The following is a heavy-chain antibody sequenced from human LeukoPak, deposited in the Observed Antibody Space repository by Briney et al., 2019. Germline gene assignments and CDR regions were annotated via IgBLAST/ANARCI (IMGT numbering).Heavy chain of an antibody. CDR3: AKGSYYDSSGSFYFDY. CDR1: GFTFSDYA. CDR2: ISGSSDST. J-gene: IGHJ4*02. Sequence: GGSLRLSCAASGFTFSDYAVSWVRQAPGKGLEWVSVISGSSDSTYYADSVKGRFTISRDNSKNTLYVQVNSLGTEDTAAYYCAKGSYYDSSGSFYFDYWGQGTLVTVSS. V-gene: IGHV3-23*01. D-gene: IGHD3-22*01.